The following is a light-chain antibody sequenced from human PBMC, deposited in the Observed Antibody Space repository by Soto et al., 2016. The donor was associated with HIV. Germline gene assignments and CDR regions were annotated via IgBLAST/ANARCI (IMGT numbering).Light chain of an antibody. CDR1: QSVSVW. J-gene: IGKJ1*01. CDR3: QQYNTVPWT. CDR2: KTS. V-gene: IGKV1-5*03. Sequence: DIQMTQFPSTLSASIGDRVTITCRASQSVSVWLAWYQQKPGKAPNLLIFKTSTLEIGVPSRFSGSGSGTDSTLTLSSVQPDDVGTYYRQQYNTVPWTFGQRDQTRNET.